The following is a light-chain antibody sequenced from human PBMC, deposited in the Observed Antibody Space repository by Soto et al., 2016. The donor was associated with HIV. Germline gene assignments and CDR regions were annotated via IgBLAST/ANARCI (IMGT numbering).Light chain of an antibody. CDR2: KDR. V-gene: IGLV3-21*02. CDR1: ALAREY. Sequence: SYELTQPPSVSVSPGQTARITCSGDALAREYSYWYQLKPGQAPVLVIYKDRERPSGIPERFSGSNSGNTATLTISRVEAGDEADYYCQVWDSSSDHLYVFGTGTKVTVL. J-gene: IGLJ1*01. CDR3: QVWDSSSDHLYV.